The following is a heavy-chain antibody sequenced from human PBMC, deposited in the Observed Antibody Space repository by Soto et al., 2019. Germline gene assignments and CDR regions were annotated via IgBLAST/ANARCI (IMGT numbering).Heavy chain of an antibody. CDR3: ARGDGYYYFDY. V-gene: IGHV1-3*01. CDR1: GYTFTSYA. J-gene: IGHJ4*02. CDR2: INAGNGNT. D-gene: IGHD3-22*01. Sequence: QVQPVQSGAEVKKPGASVKISCKASGYTFTSYAMHWVRQAPGQRLEWMGWINAGNGNTKYSQKFQGRVTITRDTSASTAYMELSSLRSEDTAVYYCARGDGYYYFDYWGQGTLVTVSS.